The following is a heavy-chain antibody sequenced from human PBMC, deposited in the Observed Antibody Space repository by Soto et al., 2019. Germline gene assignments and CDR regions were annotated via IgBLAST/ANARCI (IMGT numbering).Heavy chain of an antibody. J-gene: IGHJ3*02. D-gene: IGHD6-19*01. CDR3: ARYERAGHRGFDI. CDR1: RGTFSSSA. Sequence: QVQMVQSGAERREPGSSLKVSCKASRGTFSSSAINWLRRAPGQGPEWMGGIIPTFGTANYIEKFRGRVTITADTSTSTADMEVSSLTSEDTDMYVCARYERAGHRGFDIWGQGKMVNVSS. CDR2: IIPTFGTA. V-gene: IGHV1-69*06.